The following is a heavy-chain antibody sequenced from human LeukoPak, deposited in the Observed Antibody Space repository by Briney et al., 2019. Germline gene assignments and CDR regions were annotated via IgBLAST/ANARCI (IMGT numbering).Heavy chain of an antibody. CDR1: GGSFSGYY. J-gene: IGHJ4*02. Sequence: TETLSLTCAVYGGSFSGYYWSWIRQPPGKGLEWIGEINHSGSTNYNPSLKSRVTISVDTSKNQFSLKLSSVTAADTAVYYCARVGRGIAAAADYWGQGTLVTVSS. CDR3: ARVGRGIAAAADY. D-gene: IGHD6-13*01. CDR2: INHSGST. V-gene: IGHV4-34*01.